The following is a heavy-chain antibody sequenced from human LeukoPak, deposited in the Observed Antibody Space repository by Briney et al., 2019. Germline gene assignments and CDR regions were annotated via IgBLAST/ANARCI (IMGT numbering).Heavy chain of an antibody. CDR2: INWSGGST. D-gene: IGHD3-22*01. Sequence: GGSLRLSCAASAFTFDDYGMSWVRQAPGEGLEWVSGINWSGGSTGYADSVKGRFTISRDNAKNSLYLQMNSLRVEDTALYYCARGHYYDSSGNSWAPDYWGKGTLVTVSS. CDR1: AFTFDDYG. J-gene: IGHJ4*02. V-gene: IGHV3-20*04. CDR3: ARGHYYDSSGNSWAPDY.